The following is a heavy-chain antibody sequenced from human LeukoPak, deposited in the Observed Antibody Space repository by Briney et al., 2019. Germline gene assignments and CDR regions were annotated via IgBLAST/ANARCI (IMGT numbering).Heavy chain of an antibody. Sequence: ASVKVSCKASGGTFSSYAISWVRQAPGQGLEWMGGIIPIFGTANYAQKFQGRVTITADESTSTAYMELSSLRSEDTAVYYRARKYYYDSSGYYYPFDYWGQGTLVTVSS. CDR2: IIPIFGTA. D-gene: IGHD3-22*01. CDR1: GGTFSSYA. J-gene: IGHJ4*02. CDR3: ARKYYYDSSGYYYPFDY. V-gene: IGHV1-69*13.